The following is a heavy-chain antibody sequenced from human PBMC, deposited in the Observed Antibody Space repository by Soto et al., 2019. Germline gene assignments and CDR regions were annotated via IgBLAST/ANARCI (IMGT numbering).Heavy chain of an antibody. Sequence: QVQLQESGPGLVKPSQTLSLTCTVSGGSXXXXXXXXXXXRQHPGKGLEWIGYIYYSGYTYYNPSLKSRXXXXXXXXXXXXXXXXXXXXXXXXXXXXXXXEPSIWGQGTLVTVSS. V-gene: IGHV4-31*03. CDR3: XXXEPSI. CDR2: IYYSGYT. J-gene: IGHJ4*02. CDR1: GGSXXXXXXX.